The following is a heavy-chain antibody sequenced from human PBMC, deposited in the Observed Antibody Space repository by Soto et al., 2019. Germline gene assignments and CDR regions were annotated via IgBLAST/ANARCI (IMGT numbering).Heavy chain of an antibody. CDR2: ISSSGSPI. CDR3: ASTLLWFGELSVLGWYFDL. J-gene: IGHJ2*01. Sequence: QVQLVESGGGLVKPGGSLRLSCAASGFTFSDYYMSWIRQAPGKGLELISYISSSGSPIYYADSVKGRFTISRDNAKNSLSLQLNSLRADDTAVYYCASTLLWFGELSVLGWYFDLWGRGTLVTVSS. V-gene: IGHV3-11*01. CDR1: GFTFSDYY. D-gene: IGHD3-10*01.